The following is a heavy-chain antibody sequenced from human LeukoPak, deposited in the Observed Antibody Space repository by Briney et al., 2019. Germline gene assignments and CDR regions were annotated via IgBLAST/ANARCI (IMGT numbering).Heavy chain of an antibody. D-gene: IGHD5-18*01. CDR2: IYTSGST. CDR1: GGSISSYY. V-gene: IGHV4-4*07. Sequence: SETLSLTCTVSGGSISSYYWSWIRQPAGKGLEWIGRIYTSGSTNYNPSLKSRVTMSVDTSKNQFSLKLSSVTAADTAVYYCARVGSLTAMEDYFDYWGQGTLVTVSS. J-gene: IGHJ4*02. CDR3: ARVGSLTAMEDYFDY.